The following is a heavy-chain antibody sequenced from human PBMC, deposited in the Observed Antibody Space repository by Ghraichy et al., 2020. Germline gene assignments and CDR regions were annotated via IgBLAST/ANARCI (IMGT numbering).Heavy chain of an antibody. CDR2: VDYSGSA. CDR3: SAYCNSGCCYTTFLH. D-gene: IGHD2-15*01. J-gene: IGHJ1*01. V-gene: IGHV4-39*01. CDR1: GDSVTSTSLF. Sequence: SETLSLTCTVTGDSVTSTSLFWDWIRQSPGKGLEWIGSVDYSGSAYYNPSLKSRVSMSVDTSKNQFSLRLAAVTAADTALYYCSAYCNSGCCYTTFLHWGQGTPVIVSS.